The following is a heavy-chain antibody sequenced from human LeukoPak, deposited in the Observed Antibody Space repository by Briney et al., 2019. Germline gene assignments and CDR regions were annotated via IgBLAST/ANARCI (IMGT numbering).Heavy chain of an antibody. Sequence: ASVKVSCKASGYTFTGYYFHWVRQAPGQGLEWMGWINPITADTNYAQKFLGGVTLTWDTSISTAYMELNRLTSDDTAVYYCATSAGDYRAGHYYYMGVWGKGTSVTVSS. CDR2: INPITADT. J-gene: IGHJ6*03. D-gene: IGHD4-11*01. V-gene: IGHV1-2*02. CDR1: GYTFTGYY. CDR3: ATSAGDYRAGHYYYMGV.